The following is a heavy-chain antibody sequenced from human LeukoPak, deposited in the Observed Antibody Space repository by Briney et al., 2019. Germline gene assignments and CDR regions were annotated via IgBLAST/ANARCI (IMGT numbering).Heavy chain of an antibody. CDR2: ISGSGDST. J-gene: IGHJ4*02. CDR3: AKYRGSSFPHYYFDC. D-gene: IGHD6-13*01. CDR1: GFTFSSYA. V-gene: IGHV3-23*01. Sequence: GGSLRLSCAASGFTFSSYAMSWVRQAPGKGLEWVSGISGSGDSTYYADSVKGRFTISRDNSKNTLYLQMNSLRAEDTAVYYCAKYRGSSFPHYYFDCWGQGTQVTVSS.